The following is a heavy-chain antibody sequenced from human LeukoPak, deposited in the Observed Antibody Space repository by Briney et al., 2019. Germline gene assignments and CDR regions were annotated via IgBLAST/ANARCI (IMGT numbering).Heavy chain of an antibody. CDR1: GGSISSGGYY. CDR3: ARVRTTYYYDSSGYLDY. V-gene: IGHV4-31*03. D-gene: IGHD3-22*01. CDR2: IYYSGST. J-gene: IGHJ4*02. Sequence: PSETLSLTCTVSGGSISSGGYYWSWIRQHPGKGLEWIGYIYYSGSTYYNPSLKSRVTISVDTSKNQFSLKLSSVTAADTAVYYCARVRTTYYYDSSGYLDYWGQGTLVTVSS.